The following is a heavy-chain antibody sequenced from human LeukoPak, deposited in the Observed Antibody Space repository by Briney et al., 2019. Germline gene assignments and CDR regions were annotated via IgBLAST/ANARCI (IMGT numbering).Heavy chain of an antibody. J-gene: IGHJ4*02. V-gene: IGHV3-73*01. CDR1: GVTFSGAA. CDR2: IRSKANRYAT. CDR3: TSQLTTTGGY. D-gene: IGHD4-17*01. Sequence: PGGSLRLSCAASGVTFSGAAMHWVRQASGEGLEWVGRIRSKANRYATAYAASVKGRFTIARADSKNTAYLQMNSLKPEDTAVYYCTSQLTTTGGYWGQGTLVTVSS.